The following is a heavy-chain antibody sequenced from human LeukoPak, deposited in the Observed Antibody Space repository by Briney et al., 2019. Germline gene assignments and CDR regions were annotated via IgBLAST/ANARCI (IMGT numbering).Heavy chain of an antibody. CDR2: INPSGGST. Sequence: ASVKVSCKASGYTFTYYYMYWVRQAPGQGLEWMGLINPSGGSTSYVQELQGRVTMTRDTSTSTVYMELSSLRSEDTAVYYCARGPYSSGWYGLDDWGQGTLVTVSS. CDR3: ARGPYSSGWYGLDD. CDR1: GYTFTYYY. V-gene: IGHV1-46*04. D-gene: IGHD6-19*01. J-gene: IGHJ4*02.